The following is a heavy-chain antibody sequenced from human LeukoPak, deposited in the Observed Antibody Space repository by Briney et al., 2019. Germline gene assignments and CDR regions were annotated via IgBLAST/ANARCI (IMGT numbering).Heavy chain of an antibody. CDR1: GYTFTSYD. J-gene: IGHJ3*01. CDR3: ARGLGYSYGKEV. CDR2: MNPNGGNT. D-gene: IGHD5-18*01. V-gene: IGHV1-8*01. Sequence: ASVKVSCKASGYTFTSYDINWVRQATGQGLEWMGWMNPNGGNTGYAQKFQGRVTMTRNTSISTAYMELSSLRSEDTAVYYCARGLGYSYGKEVWGQGTMVTVSS.